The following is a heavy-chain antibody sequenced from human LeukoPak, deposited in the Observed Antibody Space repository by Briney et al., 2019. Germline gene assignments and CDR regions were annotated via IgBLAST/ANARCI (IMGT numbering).Heavy chain of an antibody. CDR2: INPNSGGT. CDR1: GYTFTGYY. J-gene: IGHJ5*02. V-gene: IGHV1-2*02. D-gene: IGHD3-22*01. CDR3: ARDAHYYDSSGYPATWSPT. Sequence: ASVKVSCKASGYTFTGYYMHWVRQAPGQGLELMGCINPNSGGTNYAQKFQGRVTMTRDTSISTAYMELSRLRSDDTAVYYCARDAHYYDSSGYPATWSPTWGQGTLVTVSS.